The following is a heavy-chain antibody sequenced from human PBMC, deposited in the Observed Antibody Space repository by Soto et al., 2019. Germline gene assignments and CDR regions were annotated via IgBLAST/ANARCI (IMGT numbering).Heavy chain of an antibody. CDR1: GYTFTSYG. V-gene: IGHV1-18*01. CDR3: AREYYSSGRYVYWFDP. J-gene: IGHJ5*02. CDR2: ISAYNGNT. D-gene: IGHD6-19*01. Sequence: ASVKVSCKASGYTFTSYGISWVRQAPGQGLEWMGWISAYNGNTNYAQKLQGRVTMTTDTSTSTAYMELRSLRSDDTAVYYCAREYYSSGRYVYWFDPWGQGTLVTVSS.